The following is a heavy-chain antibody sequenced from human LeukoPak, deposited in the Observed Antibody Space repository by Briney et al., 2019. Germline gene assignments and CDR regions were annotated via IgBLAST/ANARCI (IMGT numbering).Heavy chain of an antibody. CDR1: GGTFGSYA. CDR3: ARARDILTGYDQYYFDY. J-gene: IGHJ4*02. CDR2: IIPIFGTA. D-gene: IGHD3-9*01. V-gene: IGHV1-69*05. Sequence: ASVKVSCKASGGTFGSYAISWVRQAPGQGLEWIGGIIPIFGTANYAQKFQGRVTITTDESTSTAYMELSSLRSEDTAVYYCARARDILTGYDQYYFDYWGQGTLVTVSS.